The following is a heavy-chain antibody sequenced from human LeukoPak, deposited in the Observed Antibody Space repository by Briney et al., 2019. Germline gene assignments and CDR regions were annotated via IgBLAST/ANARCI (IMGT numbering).Heavy chain of an antibody. V-gene: IGHV3-30*02. CDR1: GFTFSSYG. CDR2: IWYGGSNK. Sequence: PGGSLRLSCAASGFTFSSYGMHWVRQAPGKGLEWVAVIWYGGSNKYYADSVKGRFTISRDNSKNTLYLQMNSLRAEDTAVYYYAKDTPDYYDSSGYYFDYWGQGTLVTVSS. CDR3: AKDTPDYYDSSGYYFDY. D-gene: IGHD3-22*01. J-gene: IGHJ4*02.